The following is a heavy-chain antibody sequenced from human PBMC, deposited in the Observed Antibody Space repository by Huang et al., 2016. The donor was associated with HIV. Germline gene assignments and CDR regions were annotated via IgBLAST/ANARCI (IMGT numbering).Heavy chain of an antibody. D-gene: IGHD1-7*01. Sequence: VESGGRLVQPGGSIRLSCVGSTLGLGAYWMGWVRQSPGKGREEGAKIKQNEREKYYVGSVKGRFNISRNNAKKVLFLEMNNVRGEDTATYYCATKTAAMDIWGQGTTVTVS. CDR1: TLGLGAYW. V-gene: IGHV3-7*01. CDR2: IKQNEREK. CDR3: ATKTAAMDI. J-gene: IGHJ6*02.